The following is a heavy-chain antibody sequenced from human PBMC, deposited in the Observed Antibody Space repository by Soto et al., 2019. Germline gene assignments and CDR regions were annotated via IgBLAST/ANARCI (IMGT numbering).Heavy chain of an antibody. CDR2: INHSGST. CDR3: ARERGGSGRFYYYYGMDV. V-gene: IGHV4-34*01. Sequence: PAETLSLTCAVYGGSFSGYYWSWIRQPPGKGLEWIGEINHSGSTNYNPSLKSRVTISVDTSKNQFSLKLSSVTAADTAVYYCARERGGSGRFYYYYGMDVWGQGTKVTVPS. CDR1: GGSFSGYY. J-gene: IGHJ6*02. D-gene: IGHD1-26*01.